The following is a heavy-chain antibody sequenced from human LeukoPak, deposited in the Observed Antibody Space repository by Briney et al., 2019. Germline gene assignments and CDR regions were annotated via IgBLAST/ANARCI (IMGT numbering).Heavy chain of an antibody. D-gene: IGHD1-26*01. CDR1: GFTFSTYG. CDR3: ARDGGIVGGSRLVL. J-gene: IGHJ4*02. Sequence: PGGSLRLSCATSGFTFSTYGIHWVRQAPGKGLVWVSRINSDGSSTTYADSVKGRFTISRDNAKNTLYLQMNSLRAEDTAVYYCARDGGIVGGSRLVLWGQGTLVTVSS. CDR2: INSDGSST. V-gene: IGHV3-74*01.